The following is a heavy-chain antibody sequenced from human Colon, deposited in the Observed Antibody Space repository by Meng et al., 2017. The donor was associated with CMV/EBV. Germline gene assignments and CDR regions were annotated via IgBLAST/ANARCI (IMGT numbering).Heavy chain of an antibody. Sequence: ASVKVSCKASGYTFTVHYIHWVRQAPGQGLEWMGMINPSGGSTSYSHKFQDRITMTRDTSTSTVYMNLGGLRSDDTAVYYCARDNPQPRWGWSGSPAEYWGGGSLVTVSS. J-gene: IGHJ4*02. CDR1: GYTFTVHY. CDR3: ARDNPQPRWGWSGSPAEY. CDR2: INPSGGST. D-gene: IGHD3-10*01. V-gene: IGHV1-46*01.